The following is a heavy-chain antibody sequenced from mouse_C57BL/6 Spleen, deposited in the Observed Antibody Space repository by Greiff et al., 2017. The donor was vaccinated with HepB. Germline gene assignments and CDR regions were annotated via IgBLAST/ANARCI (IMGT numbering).Heavy chain of an antibody. CDR3: ARDLNYGSSYVEVYFDY. Sequence: EVKLVESGGDLVKPGGSLKLSCAASGFTFSSYGMSWVRQTPDKRLEWVATISSGGSYTYYPDSVKGRFTISRDNAKNTLYLQMSSLKSEDTAMYYCARDLNYGSSYVEVYFDYWGQGTTLTVSS. V-gene: IGHV5-6*01. J-gene: IGHJ2*01. CDR2: ISSGGSYT. CDR1: GFTFSSYG. D-gene: IGHD1-1*01.